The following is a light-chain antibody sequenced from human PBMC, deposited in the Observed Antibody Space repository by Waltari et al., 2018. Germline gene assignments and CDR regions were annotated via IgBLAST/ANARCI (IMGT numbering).Light chain of an antibody. Sequence: DIQMTQSPSSLSASVGDRVTITCRARQSISGYLNWYQQKPGKAPKVRIYATSSLQSGVPSKFSGSGSGTDFTLTITSLQPEDFATYYCQQSYRTPPLTFGGGTKVEIK. V-gene: IGKV1-39*01. J-gene: IGKJ4*01. CDR3: QQSYRTPPLT. CDR2: ATS. CDR1: QSISGY.